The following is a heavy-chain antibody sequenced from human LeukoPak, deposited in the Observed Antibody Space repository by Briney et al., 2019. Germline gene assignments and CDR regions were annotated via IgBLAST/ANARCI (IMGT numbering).Heavy chain of an antibody. Sequence: PSETLSLICTVSGGSISSYYWSWIRQPPGKGLEWIGYIYYSGSTNYNPSLKSRVTISVDTSKNQFSLKLSSVTAEDTAVYYCARGYDFWSHSYYMDVWGKGTTVTVSS. CDR3: ARGYDFWSHSYYMDV. V-gene: IGHV4-59*01. CDR2: IYYSGST. CDR1: GGSISSYY. J-gene: IGHJ6*03. D-gene: IGHD3-3*01.